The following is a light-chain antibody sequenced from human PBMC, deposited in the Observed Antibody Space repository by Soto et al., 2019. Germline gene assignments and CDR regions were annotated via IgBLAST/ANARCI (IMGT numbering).Light chain of an antibody. CDR3: SSYAGSNSVV. J-gene: IGLJ2*01. CDR1: NSNIGSNF. V-gene: IGLV1-47*02. Sequence: QSVLTQPPSASGTPGQRVTISCSGTNSNIGSNFVYWYQHLPGTTPKLLVFSYNQRPSGVPDRFSGSKSGSSASLAISGLRSEDEADYYCSSYAGSNSVVFGGGTKLTVL. CDR2: SYN.